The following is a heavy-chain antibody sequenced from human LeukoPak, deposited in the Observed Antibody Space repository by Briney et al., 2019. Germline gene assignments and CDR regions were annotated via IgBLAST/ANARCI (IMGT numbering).Heavy chain of an antibody. J-gene: IGHJ3*02. CDR3: ASMHYDYDDAFDI. V-gene: IGHV4-30-2*01. CDR1: GGSISSGGYS. Sequence: SETLSLTCAVSGGSISSGGYSWSWIRQPPGKGLEWIGYIYHSGSTYYNPSLKSRVTISVDRSKNQFSLKLSSVTAADTAVYYCASMHYDYDDAFDIWGQGTMVTVTS. D-gene: IGHD3-16*01. CDR2: IYHSGST.